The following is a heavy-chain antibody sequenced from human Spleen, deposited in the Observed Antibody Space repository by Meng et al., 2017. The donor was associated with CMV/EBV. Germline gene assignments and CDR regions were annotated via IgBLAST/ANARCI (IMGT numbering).Heavy chain of an antibody. V-gene: IGHV4-39*07. D-gene: IGHD6-19*01. CDR3: ARDSSGWYDGYFDS. CDR2: INHGGST. Sequence: SETLSLTCGVSAGSISRNSYYWGWIRQSPGKGLEWIGKINHGGSTFYNPSLKSRVTISLDMSKNQFSLGLTSVTAADTAVYYCARDSSGWYDGYFDSWGQGTLVTVSS. CDR1: AGSISRNSYY. J-gene: IGHJ4*02.